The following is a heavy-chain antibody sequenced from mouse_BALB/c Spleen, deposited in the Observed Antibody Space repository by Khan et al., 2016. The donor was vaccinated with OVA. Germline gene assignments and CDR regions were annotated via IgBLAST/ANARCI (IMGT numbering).Heavy chain of an antibody. D-gene: IGHD2-14*01. J-gene: IGHJ4*01. CDR3: ARAYYRYDGYYAMDY. CDR1: GFSLSRYN. Sequence: QVQLQQSGPGLVVPSQSLSITCTVSGFSLSRYNIHWVRQPPGKGLEWLGMIWGGGGTDYNSTLKSRLSISKDNSKSQVFLKMNSLQTDDTAIYYCARAYYRYDGYYAMDYWGQGTSVTVAS. CDR2: IWGGGGT. V-gene: IGHV2-6-4*01.